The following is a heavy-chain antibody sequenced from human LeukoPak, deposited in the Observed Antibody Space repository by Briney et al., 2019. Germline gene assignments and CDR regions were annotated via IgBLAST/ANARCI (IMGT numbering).Heavy chain of an antibody. CDR3: VREYHGGCLDF. J-gene: IGHJ4*02. V-gene: IGHV1-46*03. D-gene: IGHD3-16*01. CDR1: GYLLSRYY. Sequence: AAAEVSLKGSGYLLSRYYMRWVRPAPREGPGWLGVVYPSAGTSDPAQRFRARITLSDDTSKSTAYMELRSLKSEDTAIYFCVREYHGGCLDFWGQGTLVTVSS. CDR2: VYPSAGTS.